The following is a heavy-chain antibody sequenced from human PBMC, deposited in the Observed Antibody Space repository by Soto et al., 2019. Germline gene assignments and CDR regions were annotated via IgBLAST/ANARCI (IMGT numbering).Heavy chain of an antibody. CDR2: INAGNGNT. CDR1: GYTFTSYA. D-gene: IGHD1-26*01. V-gene: IGHV1-3*01. CDR3: AIIQGGSYYWHFDY. J-gene: IGHJ4*02. Sequence: ASVKVSCKASGYTFTSYAMHWVRQAPGQRLEWMGWINAGNGNTKYSQKFQGRVTITRNKSANKAYMELSSLRTEDTAVYYCAIIQGGSYYWHFDYWGQGTLVTVSS.